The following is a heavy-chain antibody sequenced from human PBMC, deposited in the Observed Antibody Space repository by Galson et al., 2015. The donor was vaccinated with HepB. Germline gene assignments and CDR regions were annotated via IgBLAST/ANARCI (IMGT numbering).Heavy chain of an antibody. D-gene: IGHD1/OR15-1a*01. Sequence: SLRLSCAASGFTFSRYSMNWIRQVPGKGLEWVSYISSSSSTTYYGDSVKGRFTISRDNAKNSLYLQMTSLRVDDTAVYYCARPFGNNGCPDCSSQFHHWGQGTLVTVSS. J-gene: IGHJ1*01. V-gene: IGHV3-48*01. CDR1: GFTFSRYS. CDR3: ARPFGNNGCPDCSSQFHH. CDR2: ISSSSSTT.